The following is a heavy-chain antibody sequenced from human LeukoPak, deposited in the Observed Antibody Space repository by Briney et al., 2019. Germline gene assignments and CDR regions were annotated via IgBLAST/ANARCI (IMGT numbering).Heavy chain of an antibody. CDR3: ARGVKLLWFGELPGTYNWFDP. D-gene: IGHD3-10*01. CDR2: MNPNSGNT. Sequence: ASVKVSCKASGYTFTSYDINWVRQATGQGLEWMGWMNPNSGNTGYAQKFQGRVTMTRNTSISTVYMELSSLRSEDTAVYYCARGVKLLWFGELPGTYNWFDPWGQGTLVTVSS. V-gene: IGHV1-8*01. CDR1: GYTFTSYD. J-gene: IGHJ5*02.